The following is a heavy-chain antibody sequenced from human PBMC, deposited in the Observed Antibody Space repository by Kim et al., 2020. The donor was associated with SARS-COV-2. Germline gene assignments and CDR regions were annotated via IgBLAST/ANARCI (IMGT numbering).Heavy chain of an antibody. CDR2: ISYDASHK. CDR3: AKGGSGWSFFD. Sequence: GGSLRLSCAASGFTFSSSGMHWVRQSPGRGLEWVAVISYDASHKYYADSVRGRLTISRDNSKNTLCLEMNSLRAEDTAMYHCAKGGSGWSFFDWGQGTLVTVSS. V-gene: IGHV3-30*18. CDR1: GFTFSSSG. J-gene: IGHJ4*02. D-gene: IGHD6-19*01.